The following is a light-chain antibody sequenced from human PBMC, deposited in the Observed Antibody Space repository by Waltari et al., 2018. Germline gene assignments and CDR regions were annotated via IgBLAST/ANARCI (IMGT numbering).Light chain of an antibody. V-gene: IGKV1-5*03. CDR2: KGS. CDR1: QSISSW. CDR3: QQYSINPLT. Sequence: DIPMTQSPSNLSASVGDRVTSTCRASQSISSWLAWYQQRPGKAPNLLIYKGSSLESGVPSRFSGSGSGTEFTLTISSLQPDDFATYYCQQYSINPLTFGGGTKLEI. J-gene: IGKJ4*01.